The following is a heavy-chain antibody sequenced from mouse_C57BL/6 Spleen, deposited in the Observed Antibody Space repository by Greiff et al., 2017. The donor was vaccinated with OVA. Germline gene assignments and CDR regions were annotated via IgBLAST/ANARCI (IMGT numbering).Heavy chain of an antibody. CDR2: IDPTSGCT. J-gene: IGHJ2*01. CDR3: ARSGWGFDY. Sequence: QVQLQQPGAELVKPGASVKLSCKASGYTFTSYWMHWVQQRPGRGLEWIGRIDPTSGCTKYTAKFTSKATLTVDKPSSAAYMQISSLTSEDSAVYYCARSGWGFDYWGQGTTLTVSS. CDR1: GYTFTSYW. V-gene: IGHV1-72*01. D-gene: IGHD1-1*02.